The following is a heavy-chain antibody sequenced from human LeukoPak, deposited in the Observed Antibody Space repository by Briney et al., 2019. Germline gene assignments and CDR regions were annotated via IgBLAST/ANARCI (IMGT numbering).Heavy chain of an antibody. Sequence: SETLSLTCTVSGGSISSSSYYWGWIRQPPGKGLEWIGSIYYSGSTYYNPSLKSRVTVSVDTSKNEFSLKLSSVTGADTAVYYCARAGQYHYNSAGYFPDYWGQGTLVTVSS. V-gene: IGHV4-30-4*08. CDR3: ARAGQYHYNSAGYFPDY. D-gene: IGHD3-22*01. CDR2: IYYSGST. J-gene: IGHJ4*02. CDR1: GGSISSSSYY.